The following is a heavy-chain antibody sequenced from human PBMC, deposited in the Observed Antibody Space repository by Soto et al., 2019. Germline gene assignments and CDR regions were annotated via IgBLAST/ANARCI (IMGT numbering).Heavy chain of an antibody. J-gene: IGHJ4*01. CDR1: GYPFNTYY. V-gene: IGHV1-46*02. Sequence: QVQLVQSGAAVKKPGASVKVSCKSSGYPFNTYYLHWVRQAPGQGLARMGMIHPSGGGSTYAQNVLGRVTMTMDSSTSTVFLELTSLRSADTAVYYCARGGHIAVVTDSFDSWGHGTLVTVAS. CDR3: ARGGHIAVVTDSFDS. CDR2: IHPSGGGS. D-gene: IGHD2-21*02.